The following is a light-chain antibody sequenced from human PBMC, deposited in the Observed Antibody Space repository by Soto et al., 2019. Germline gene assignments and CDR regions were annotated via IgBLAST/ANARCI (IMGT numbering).Light chain of an antibody. CDR3: QQYGSSPLT. CDR1: QSISANY. V-gene: IGKV3-20*01. Sequence: EIVLTQSPGTVSLSPGDRATLSCRASQSISANYLAWYQQKPGQAPRLLIYGVSIRATGIPDRFAGSGSGTDITLTISRLEPEDFAVYYCQQYGSSPLTFGQGTRLEIK. CDR2: GVS. J-gene: IGKJ5*01.